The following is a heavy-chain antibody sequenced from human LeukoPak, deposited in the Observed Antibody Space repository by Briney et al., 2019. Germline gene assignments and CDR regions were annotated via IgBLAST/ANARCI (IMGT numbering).Heavy chain of an antibody. CDR2: IFYSGRT. V-gene: IGHV4-39*07. Sequence: SETLFLTCTVSGGSISSSTYYWGWIRQPPGKGLEWIGSIFYSGRTYYNPSLKSRVTMSVDTSKNQFSLILSSVNAADTAVYYCARDILATSIAAPYYWGQGTLVTVSS. D-gene: IGHD6-13*01. CDR1: GGSISSSTYY. J-gene: IGHJ4*02. CDR3: ARDILATSIAAPYY.